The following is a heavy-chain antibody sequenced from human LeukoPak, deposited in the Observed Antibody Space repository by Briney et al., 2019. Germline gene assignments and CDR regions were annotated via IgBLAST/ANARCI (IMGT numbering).Heavy chain of an antibody. J-gene: IGHJ6*03. Sequence: EASVKVSCKASGYTFTGYYMHWVRQAPGQGLEWMGWINPNSGGTNYAQKFQGRVTMTRDTSISTAYMELSRLRSDDTAVYYCARVPTDFYYYYMDVWGKGTTVTVSS. CDR1: GYTFTGYY. V-gene: IGHV1-2*02. CDR2: INPNSGGT. CDR3: ARVPTDFYYYYMDV.